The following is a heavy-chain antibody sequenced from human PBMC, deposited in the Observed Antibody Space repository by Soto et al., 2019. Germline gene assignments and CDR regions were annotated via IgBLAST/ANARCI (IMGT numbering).Heavy chain of an antibody. CDR2: IKSKTDGGTT. Sequence: GGSLRLSCAASGFTFSNAWMNWVRQAPGKGLEWVGRIKSKTDGGTTDYAAPVKGRFTISRDDSKNTLYLQMNSLKTEDTAVYYCTTAPVWISSSWSKYYYYGMDVWGQGTTVTVSS. D-gene: IGHD6-13*01. CDR3: TTAPVWISSSWSKYYYYGMDV. J-gene: IGHJ6*02. CDR1: GFTFSNAW. V-gene: IGHV3-15*07.